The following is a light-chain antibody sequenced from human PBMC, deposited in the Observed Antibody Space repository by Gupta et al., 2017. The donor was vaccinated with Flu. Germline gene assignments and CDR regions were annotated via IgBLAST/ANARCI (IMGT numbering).Light chain of an antibody. CDR3: RQALQTPLT. CDR1: QSLLHSNGYNY. CDR2: LGS. J-gene: IGKJ4*01. Sequence: DIVMSQSPLSLPVTPGEPASIFCRASQSLLHSNGYNYLDWYLQKPGQSPQLLIYLGSTRASGVPDRFSGSGSGTDFTLKISRVEAEDVGVYYCRQALQTPLTFGGGTKVDIK. V-gene: IGKV2-28*01.